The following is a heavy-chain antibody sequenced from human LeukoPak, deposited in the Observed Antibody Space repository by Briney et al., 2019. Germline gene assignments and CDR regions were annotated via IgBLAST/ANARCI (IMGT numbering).Heavy chain of an antibody. CDR2: ISGGGTST. CDR3: AKGPTVTTMEYFDY. CDR1: GFTFSSYA. Sequence: GGSLRLSCAASGFTFSSYAMNWVRQAPGRGLEWVSVISGGGTSTYYADSVKGRFTISRDNSKNTLYLQMNSLRAEDTAVYYCAKGPTVTTMEYFDYWGQGTLVTVSS. V-gene: IGHV3-23*01. J-gene: IGHJ4*02. D-gene: IGHD4-11*01.